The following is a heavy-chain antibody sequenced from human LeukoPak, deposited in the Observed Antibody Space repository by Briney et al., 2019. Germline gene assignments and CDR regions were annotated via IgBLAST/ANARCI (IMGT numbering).Heavy chain of an antibody. CDR2: IYSAGNT. D-gene: IGHD3-22*01. CDR1: GLTVSSNY. CDR3: ARDHSSGYYYRY. V-gene: IGHV3-66*01. Sequence: GGSLRLSCAASGLTVSSNYMSWVRQAPGKGLEWVALIYSAGNTYYADSVKARFTISRDNSKNTLFLQMNSLRAEDTAVYYCARDHSSGYYYRYWGQGTLVTVSS. J-gene: IGHJ4*02.